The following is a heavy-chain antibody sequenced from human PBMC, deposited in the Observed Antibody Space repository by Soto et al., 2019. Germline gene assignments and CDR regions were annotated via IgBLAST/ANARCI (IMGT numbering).Heavy chain of an antibody. CDR1: GFTFSSYS. D-gene: IGHD6-19*01. Sequence: EVQLVESGGGLVQPGGSLRLSCAASGFTFSSYSMNWVRQAPGKGLEWVLYISSKSSIIYYADSVKGGFTISRDNAKSSLQLQMSSLRDEDTAVYYCARGLSSGPFDYWGQGTLVTVSS. CDR3: ARGLSSGPFDY. J-gene: IGHJ4*02. V-gene: IGHV3-48*02. CDR2: ISSKSSII.